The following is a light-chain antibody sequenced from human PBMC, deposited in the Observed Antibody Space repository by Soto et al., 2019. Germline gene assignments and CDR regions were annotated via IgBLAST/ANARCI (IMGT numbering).Light chain of an antibody. J-gene: IGKJ1*01. CDR1: QSISTY. CDR2: GAS. V-gene: IGKV1-39*01. CDR3: QQSYSSRWT. Sequence: IQMTKSPPSLSASVGDRVTITCRASQSISTYLNWFQHKPGKAPKVLIYGASNLQSGVPSRFSGGGSGTDFTLTISSLQPEDFATYYSQQSYSSRWTFGQGTKVEVK.